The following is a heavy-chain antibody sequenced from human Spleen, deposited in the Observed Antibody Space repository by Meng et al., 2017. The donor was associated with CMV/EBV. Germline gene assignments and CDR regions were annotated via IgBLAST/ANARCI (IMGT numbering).Heavy chain of an antibody. CDR3: ARKRIAAADWFDP. Sequence: ASVKVSCKTYGYTFSSHGINWVRQAPGQGLEWMAWIGPDNGNTFYAKKFQGRVTMTRDTSTSTVYMELSSLRSEDTAVYYCARKRIAAADWFDPWGQGTLVTVSS. D-gene: IGHD6-13*01. CDR2: IGPDNGNT. J-gene: IGHJ5*02. CDR1: GYTFSSHG. V-gene: IGHV1-18*01.